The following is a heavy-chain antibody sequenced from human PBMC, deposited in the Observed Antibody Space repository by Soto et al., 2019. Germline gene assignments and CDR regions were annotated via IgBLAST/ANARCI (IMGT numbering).Heavy chain of an antibody. V-gene: IGHV4-59*11. CDR3: ARTYCGGDCSVYNWFDP. Sequence: SETLSLTCTVSGGPISSHYWSWIRQPPGKGLEWIGYIFYQGTTDYNPSLKSRVTISVDTSKNQFSLRLTSVTPADTAVYYCARTYCGGDCSVYNWFDPCGQGTLVTVSS. D-gene: IGHD2-21*02. CDR2: IFYQGTT. J-gene: IGHJ5*02. CDR1: GGPISSHY.